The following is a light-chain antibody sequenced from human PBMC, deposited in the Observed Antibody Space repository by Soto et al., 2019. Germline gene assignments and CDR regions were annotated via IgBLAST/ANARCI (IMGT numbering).Light chain of an antibody. CDR2: GAS. Sequence: KKAPATLSVSPGQRATLSCRASQSVSSSYLAWYQQKPGQAPRLLIYGASSRATGIPDRFSGSGSGTDFTLTISRLEPEDFAVYYCQQYGSSPWTFGPGTKVDFK. V-gene: IGKV3-20*01. J-gene: IGKJ1*01. CDR3: QQYGSSPWT. CDR1: QSVSSSY.